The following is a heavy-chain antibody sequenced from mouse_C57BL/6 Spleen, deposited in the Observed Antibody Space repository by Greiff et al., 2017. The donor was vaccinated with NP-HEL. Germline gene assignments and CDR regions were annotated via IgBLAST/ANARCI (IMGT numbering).Heavy chain of an antibody. Sequence: QVQLQQSGAELMKPGASVKLSCKATGYTFTGYWIEWVKQRPGHGLEWIGEILPGSGSTNYNEKFKGKATFTADTSSNTAYMQLSSLTTEDSAIYNCARGAVTTVVARDWYFDVWGTGTTVTVSS. CDR3: ARGAVTTVVARDWYFDV. D-gene: IGHD1-1*01. V-gene: IGHV1-9*01. CDR2: ILPGSGST. CDR1: GYTFTGYW. J-gene: IGHJ1*03.